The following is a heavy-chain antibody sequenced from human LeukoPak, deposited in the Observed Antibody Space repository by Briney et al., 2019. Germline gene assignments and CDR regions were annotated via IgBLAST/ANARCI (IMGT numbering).Heavy chain of an antibody. CDR1: GFTFSSYW. V-gene: IGHV4-59*01. CDR2: IYYSGST. J-gene: IGHJ4*02. Sequence: GSLRLSCAASGFTFSSYWMSWVRQAPGKGLEWIGYIYYSGSTNYNPSLKSRVTISVDTSKNQFSLKLSSVTAADTAVYYCARASIVGATAYFDYWGQGTLVTVSS. D-gene: IGHD1-26*01. CDR3: ARASIVGATAYFDY.